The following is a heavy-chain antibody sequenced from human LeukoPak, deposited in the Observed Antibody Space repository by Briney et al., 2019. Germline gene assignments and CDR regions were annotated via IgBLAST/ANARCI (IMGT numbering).Heavy chain of an antibody. V-gene: IGHV1-3*01. CDR1: GYTFTSYA. Sequence: GASVKVSCKASGYTFTSYAMHWVRQAPGQRLEWMGWINAGNGNTKYSQKFQGRVTITRDTSASTAYMELSSLRSEDTAVYYCARDSLSYSSSWLLDYWGQGTLVTVSS. D-gene: IGHD6-13*01. CDR2: INAGNGNT. J-gene: IGHJ4*02. CDR3: ARDSLSYSSSWLLDY.